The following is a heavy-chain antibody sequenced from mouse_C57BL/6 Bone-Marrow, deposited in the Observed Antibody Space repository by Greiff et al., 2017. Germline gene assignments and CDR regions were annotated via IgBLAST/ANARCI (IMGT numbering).Heavy chain of an antibody. CDR3: ARGWECSLFAY. D-gene: IGHD1-1*02. V-gene: IGHV1-7*01. J-gene: IGHJ3*01. CDR2: IYPGSGNT. Sequence: QVQLQQSGPELVKPGASVKLSCKASGYTFTSYCIHWVKQRPGQGLDWIGSIYPGSGNTKYNQKFKDKATLTADKSSSTDYMRRSSLTYEDSSVYYCARGWECSLFAYWGQGTLVTVSA. CDR1: GYTFTSYC.